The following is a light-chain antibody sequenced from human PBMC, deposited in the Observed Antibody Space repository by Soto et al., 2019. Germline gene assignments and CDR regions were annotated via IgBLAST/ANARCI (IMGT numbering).Light chain of an antibody. Sequence: EIVMTQSPATLSVFPGERATVSCRASESISSNLVWYQQKPGQAPRLLIYGASSRATGIPDRFSGSGSGTDFTLTISRLEPEDFAVYYCQQYRTFGQGTKVDIK. CDR3: QQYRT. J-gene: IGKJ1*01. V-gene: IGKV3D-15*01. CDR2: GAS. CDR1: ESISSN.